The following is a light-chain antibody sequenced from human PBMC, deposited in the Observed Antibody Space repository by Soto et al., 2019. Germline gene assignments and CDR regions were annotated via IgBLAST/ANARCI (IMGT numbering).Light chain of an antibody. CDR1: SNDIGAFDY. Sequence: QSALTQPASVSASPGQSISISCTGTSNDIGAFDYVSWYQQHPGKAPKLIIFEVFNRPSGVSTRFSGSKSGSTASLTISGLQAEDEADYYCSSHSSSSAYYVFGTGTKLTVL. CDR3: SSHSSSSAYYV. J-gene: IGLJ1*01. V-gene: IGLV2-14*01. CDR2: EVF.